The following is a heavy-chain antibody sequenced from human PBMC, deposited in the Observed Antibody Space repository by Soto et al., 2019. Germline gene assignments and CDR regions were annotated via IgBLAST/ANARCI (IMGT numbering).Heavy chain of an antibody. D-gene: IGHD1-1*01. V-gene: IGHV3-33*01. CDR1: GFTFSSYG. Sequence: GGSLRLSCAASGFTFSSYGMHWVRQAPGKGLEWVAVIWYDGSNKYYADSVKGRFTISRDNSKNTLYLQMNSLRAEDTAVYYCARDRTDELEPRGYFDYWGQGTLVTVSS. CDR3: ARDRTDELEPRGYFDY. J-gene: IGHJ4*02. CDR2: IWYDGSNK.